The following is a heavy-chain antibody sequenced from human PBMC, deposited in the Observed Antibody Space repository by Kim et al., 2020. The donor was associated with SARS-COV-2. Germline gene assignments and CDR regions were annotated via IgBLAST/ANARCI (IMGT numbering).Heavy chain of an antibody. CDR2: INPNSGGT. J-gene: IGHJ4*02. CDR1: GYTFTGYY. CDR3: ARGTPTAAGTSLYYFDY. Sequence: ASVKVSCKASGYTFTGYYMHWVRQAPGQGLEWMGWINPNSGGTNYAQKFQGWVTMTRDTSISTAYMELSRLRSDDTAVYYCARGTPTAAGTSLYYFDYWGQGTLVTVSS. V-gene: IGHV1-2*04. D-gene: IGHD6-13*01.